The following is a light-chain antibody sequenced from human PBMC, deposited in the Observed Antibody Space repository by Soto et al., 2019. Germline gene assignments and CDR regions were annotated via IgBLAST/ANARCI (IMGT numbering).Light chain of an antibody. CDR2: GSS. Sequence: ELVLTQSPGTLSLSPGERATLSCRASQSVSSNFLAWYQHIPGQAPRLLIYGSSTRATGVPDRFSGSESGRDFSLTISRLEPEDFAVYFCQQYGDSPPTFGQGTKVEIK. CDR1: QSVSSNF. CDR3: QQYGDSPPT. V-gene: IGKV3-20*01. J-gene: IGKJ1*01.